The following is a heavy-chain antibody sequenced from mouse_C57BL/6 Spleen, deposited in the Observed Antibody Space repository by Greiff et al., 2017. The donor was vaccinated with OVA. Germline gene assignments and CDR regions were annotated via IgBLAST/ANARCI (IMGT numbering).Heavy chain of an antibody. J-gene: IGHJ4*01. Sequence: EVQRVESGGGLVKPGGSLILSCAASGFTFSDYGMHWVRQAPEKGLEWVAYISSGSSTIYYADTVKGRFTISRDNAKNTLFLQMTSLRSEDTAMYYCARGEASNLRMDYWGQGTSVTVSS. V-gene: IGHV5-17*01. CDR3: ARGEASNLRMDY. D-gene: IGHD2-5*01. CDR2: ISSGSSTI. CDR1: GFTFSDYG.